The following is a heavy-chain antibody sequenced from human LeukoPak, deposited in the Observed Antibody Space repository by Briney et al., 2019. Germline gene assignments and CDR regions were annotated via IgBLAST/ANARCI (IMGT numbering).Heavy chain of an antibody. J-gene: IGHJ3*02. CDR1: GFTFSSYA. V-gene: IGHV3-23*01. CDR3: AKDDEAIDVLGGFFDI. CDR2: ISGSGGST. D-gene: IGHD3-10*01. Sequence: GGSVRLSCAVSGFTFSSYAMSWVRQAPGKGLEWVSAISGSGGSTYYADSVRGRFTISRDNSKNTLYLQMNSLRAEDTAVYYCAKDDEAIDVLGGFFDIWGQGTMVTVSS.